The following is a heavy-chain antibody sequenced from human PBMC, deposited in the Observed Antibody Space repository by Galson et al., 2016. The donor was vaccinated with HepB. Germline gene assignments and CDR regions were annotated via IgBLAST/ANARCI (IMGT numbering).Heavy chain of an antibody. CDR2: ISYDTNNK. CDR3: AKESGKYGWYISRLKIDS. J-gene: IGHJ5*01. Sequence: SLRLSCAASEVSFSHYAIHWVRQAPGKGLEWASYISYDTNNKYYADSVKGRFTVSRDTSNNTVYLHMNSLRPDDTATYYCAKESGKYGWYISRLKIDSWGHGTLVSVSS. CDR1: EVSFSHYA. D-gene: IGHD6-19*01. V-gene: IGHV3-30-3*01.